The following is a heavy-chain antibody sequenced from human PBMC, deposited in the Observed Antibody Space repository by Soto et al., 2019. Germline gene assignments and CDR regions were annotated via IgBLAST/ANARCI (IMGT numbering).Heavy chain of an antibody. D-gene: IGHD3-16*01. CDR3: ARGDDFDYYYGVDV. Sequence: EVQLLESGGGLVQPGGSLRLSCAASGFTFSSYAMSWVRQAPGKGLEWVSAISGSGGSTYYADSVKGRFTISRDNSKNTLYLQMNSLRAEDTAVYYCARGDDFDYYYGVDVWGQGTTVTVSS. CDR2: ISGSGGST. V-gene: IGHV3-23*01. J-gene: IGHJ6*02. CDR1: GFTFSSYA.